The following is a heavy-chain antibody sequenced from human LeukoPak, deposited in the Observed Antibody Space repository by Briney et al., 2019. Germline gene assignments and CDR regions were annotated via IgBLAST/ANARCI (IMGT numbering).Heavy chain of an antibody. V-gene: IGHV4-39*01. CDR2: IYYSGST. J-gene: IGHJ5*02. D-gene: IGHD3-22*01. CDR1: GGSISSSSYY. CDR3: ARRLYYYDSSGYYYVVFDP. Sequence: SETLSLTCTVSGGSISSSSYYWGWIRQPPGKGLEWIGSIYYSGSTYYNPSLKSRVTISVDTSKNQFSLKLSSVTAADTAVYYCARRLYYYDSSGYYYVVFDPWGQGTLVTVSS.